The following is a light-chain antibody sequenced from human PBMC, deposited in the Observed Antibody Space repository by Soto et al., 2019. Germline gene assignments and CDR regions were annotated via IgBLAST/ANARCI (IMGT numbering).Light chain of an antibody. CDR1: QSVGSN. V-gene: IGKV3-15*01. Sequence: EIVMTQSPATLSVSPGERATLSCRASQSVGSNLAWYQQKPGQAPRLLIYGASTRATGIPARFSGSGSGTEFTLTISSLQSEDFAVYYCQQYKNGWAFGQGTK. J-gene: IGKJ1*01. CDR2: GAS. CDR3: QQYKNGWA.